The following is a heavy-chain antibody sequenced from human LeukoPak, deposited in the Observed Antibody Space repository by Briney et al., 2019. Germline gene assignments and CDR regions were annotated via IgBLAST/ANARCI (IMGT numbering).Heavy chain of an antibody. D-gene: IGHD2-21*01. V-gene: IGHV3-15*01. CDR2: IRSKTDGGII. CDR1: GFSFSNTFSNAW. J-gene: IGHJ4*02. CDR3: TTGGVPMHTVAGDY. Sequence: GGSLRLSCAASGFSFSNTFSNAWMSWVRQAPGKGLEWVGRIRSKTDGGIIDYAEPVKDRFTISRDDSKNTLYLQMNSLKTEDQAVYYCTTGGVPMHTVAGDYWGQGTLVTV.